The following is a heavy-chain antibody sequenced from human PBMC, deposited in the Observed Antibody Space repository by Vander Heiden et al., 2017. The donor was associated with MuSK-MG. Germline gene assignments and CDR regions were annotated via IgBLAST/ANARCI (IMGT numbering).Heavy chain of an antibody. CDR1: GYPVSSTS. J-gene: IGHJ4*02. V-gene: IGHV3-66*02. CDR2: IYSGGST. D-gene: IGHD3-16*01. CDR3: AREGGDGYNPIGY. Sequence: EVQLVESGGGLVQPGGSLSLSCAASGYPVSSTSMGWVRQAPGKGLEWVSVIYSGGSTYYADSVKGRFTISRDNSKNTLYLQMNSLRAEDTAVYYCAREGGDGYNPIGYWGQGTLVTVSS.